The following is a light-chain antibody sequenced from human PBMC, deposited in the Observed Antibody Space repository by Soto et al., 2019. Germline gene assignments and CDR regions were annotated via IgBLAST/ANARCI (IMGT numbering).Light chain of an antibody. J-gene: IGKJ2*01. CDR2: GAS. Sequence: EIVLTQSPGTLSLSPGERATLSCRASQSVSNNYLAWYQQKPGQAPRLLIYGASNRATGIPARFSGSASGTDFILTINPLQPEDFAVYYCQQYYQWPSYTFGQGTKVDIK. V-gene: IGKV3-20*01. CDR3: QQYYQWPSYT. CDR1: QSVSNNY.